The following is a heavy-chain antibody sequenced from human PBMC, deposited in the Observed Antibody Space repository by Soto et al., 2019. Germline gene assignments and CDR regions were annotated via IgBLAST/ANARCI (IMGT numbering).Heavy chain of an antibody. CDR3: ARGTSWFDP. Sequence: EVQLLESGGDLVQPGGSLRLSCAASGFTFSSYAMSWVRQAPGKGLEWVSAISSSGGTSYYADSGKGRFTISRDNSKNTLYLQMNCRRAEDTAVNCCARGTSWFDPWGQGTLVTVSS. CDR1: GFTFSSYA. CDR2: ISSSGGTS. V-gene: IGHV3-23*01. J-gene: IGHJ5*02.